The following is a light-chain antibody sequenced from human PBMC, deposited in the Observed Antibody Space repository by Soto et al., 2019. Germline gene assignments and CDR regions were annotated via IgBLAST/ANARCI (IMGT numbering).Light chain of an antibody. CDR1: QSVAGSY. Sequence: EIVLTQSPGTLSLSPGERAILSCRASQSVAGSYLAWYQQKPGQAPRLLIYGASSRATGIPDRFSGSGSGTDFTLTISRLEPEDFAVYYCQQYGSSLYTFGQGTKLEIK. CDR2: GAS. CDR3: QQYGSSLYT. V-gene: IGKV3-20*01. J-gene: IGKJ2*01.